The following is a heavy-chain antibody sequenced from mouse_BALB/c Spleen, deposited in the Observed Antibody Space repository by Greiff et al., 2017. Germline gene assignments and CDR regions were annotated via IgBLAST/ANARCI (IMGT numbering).Heavy chain of an antibody. J-gene: IGHJ2*01. D-gene: IGHD2-2*01. Sequence: EVQLVESGGGLVQPGGSRKLSCAASGFTFSSFGMHWVRQAPEKGLEWVAYISSGSSTIYYADTVKGRFTISRDNPKNTLFLQMTSLRSEDTAMYYCARYGYGFDYWGQGTTLTVSS. CDR1: GFTFSSFG. V-gene: IGHV5-17*02. CDR3: ARYGYGFDY. CDR2: ISSGSSTI.